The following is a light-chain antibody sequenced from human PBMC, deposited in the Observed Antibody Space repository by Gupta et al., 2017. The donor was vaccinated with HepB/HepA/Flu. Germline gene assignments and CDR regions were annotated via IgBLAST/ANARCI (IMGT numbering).Light chain of an antibody. CDR3: QQHKSYLPIT. V-gene: IGKV1-9*01. CDR2: AAS. Sequence: DIQLTQSPSFLSASVGDRVTITCRASQGIRSYLAWYKQKPGKAPKLLIYAASTWQSGVPSRFSGSGYGTEFTLTISSRQPEDFAAYYCQQHKSYLPITFGGGTKVEIK. CDR1: QGIRSY. J-gene: IGKJ4*01.